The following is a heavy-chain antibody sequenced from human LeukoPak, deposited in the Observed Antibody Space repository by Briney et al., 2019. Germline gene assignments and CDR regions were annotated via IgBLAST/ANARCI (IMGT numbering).Heavy chain of an antibody. D-gene: IGHD1-26*01. CDR2: ISSNGGST. V-gene: IGHV3-64*02. CDR3: ARSSGSYGPFEF. CDR1: GXTFSSHP. Sequence: AGGSLRLSCAASGXTFSSHPMHWVRQAPGKGLESVSRISSNGGSTYYADSVKGRFVISRDNSDNTMYLQMGSLRTEDMAVYYCARSSGSYGPFEFWGQGALVTVSS. J-gene: IGHJ4*02.